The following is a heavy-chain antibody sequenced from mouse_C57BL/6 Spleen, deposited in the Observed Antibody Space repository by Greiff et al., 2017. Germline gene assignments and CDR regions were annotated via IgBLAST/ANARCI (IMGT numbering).Heavy chain of an antibody. CDR1: GYAFSSSW. D-gene: IGHD2-10*02. J-gene: IGHJ2*01. CDR2: IYPGDGDT. CDR3: ARWGYGPYFDY. V-gene: IGHV1-82*01. Sequence: VQLQESGPELVKPGASVKISCKASGYAFSSSWMNWVKQRPGKGLEWIGRIYPGDGDTNYNGKFKGKATLTADKSSSTAYMQLSSLTSEDSAVYFCARWGYGPYFDYWGQGTTLTVSS.